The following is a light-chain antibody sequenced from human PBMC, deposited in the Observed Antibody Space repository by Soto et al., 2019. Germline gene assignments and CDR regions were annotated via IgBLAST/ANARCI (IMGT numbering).Light chain of an antibody. Sequence: DIQMTQSPSSLSASVGDRVTITCQASQDISNYLNWYQQKPGKAPKPLIYDASNLETGVPSRFNGSGSGTDVTFTISSLQPEDIATYYCQQYDNLPLTCGGGTKVEIK. J-gene: IGKJ4*01. V-gene: IGKV1-33*01. CDR1: QDISNY. CDR3: QQYDNLPLT. CDR2: DAS.